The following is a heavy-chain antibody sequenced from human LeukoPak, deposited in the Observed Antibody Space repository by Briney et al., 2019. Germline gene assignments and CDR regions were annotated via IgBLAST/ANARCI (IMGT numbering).Heavy chain of an antibody. CDR2: ISGSGGST. D-gene: IGHD3-22*01. CDR3: AKVGYYDSSGYYYYFDY. CDR1: GFTFSSYA. J-gene: IGHJ4*02. V-gene: IGHV3-23*01. Sequence: GGSLRPSCAASGFTFSSYAMSWVRQAPGKGLEWVSAISGSGGSTYYADSVKGRFTISRDNSKNTLYLQMNSLRAEDTAVYYCAKVGYYDSSGYYYYFDYWGQGTLVTVSS.